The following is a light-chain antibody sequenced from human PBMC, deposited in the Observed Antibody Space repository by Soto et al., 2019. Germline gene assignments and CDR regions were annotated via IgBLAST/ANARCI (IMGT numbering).Light chain of an antibody. CDR1: QSVSSY. CDR2: DAS. V-gene: IGKV3-11*01. J-gene: IGKJ4*01. Sequence: EIVLKQSPAALSLYLGERATLSCRASQSVSSYLAWYQQKPGQAPRLLIYDASNRATGTPARFSGSGSGTDFTLTISCLEPEDFGVYYCQQRSNWPPLPFGGGTKVDIK. CDR3: QQRSNWPPLP.